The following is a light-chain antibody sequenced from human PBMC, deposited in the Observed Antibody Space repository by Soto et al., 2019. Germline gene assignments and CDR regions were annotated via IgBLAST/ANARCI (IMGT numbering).Light chain of an antibody. CDR1: QSVNTY. Sequence: DFQMTQSPSTLSASVGDRVTITCRASQSVNTYLHWYQQKAGQAPKLLIYAASNLQSGVPSRFSGRGSGTEFSLTISNLQPEDVATYYCQKYDSAPRTFGQGTKVDIK. V-gene: IGKV1-39*01. CDR2: AAS. CDR3: QKYDSAPRT. J-gene: IGKJ1*01.